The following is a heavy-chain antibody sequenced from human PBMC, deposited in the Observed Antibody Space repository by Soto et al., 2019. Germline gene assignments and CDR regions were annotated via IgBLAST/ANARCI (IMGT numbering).Heavy chain of an antibody. D-gene: IGHD4-17*01. CDR3: ARATVSYFHCYYMDV. CDR1: GFAFRTYW. V-gene: IGHV3-7*04. J-gene: IGHJ6*03. CDR2: INQDGSEQ. Sequence: EVQLVESGGGLVQPGGSLRLSCAASGFAFRTYWMSWVRQAPGEGLEWVANINQDGSEQYFVDSVKGRFTISRDNAKNSLYLQMNSLRAEDTAVYYCARATVSYFHCYYMDVWGKGTTVTVSS.